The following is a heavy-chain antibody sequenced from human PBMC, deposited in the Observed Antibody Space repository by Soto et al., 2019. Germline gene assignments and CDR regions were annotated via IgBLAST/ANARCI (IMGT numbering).Heavy chain of an antibody. J-gene: IGHJ6*02. Sequence: QVQLQQWGAGLLKPSETLSLTCAVYGGSFSGYYWSWIRQPPGKGLEWIGEINHSGSTNYNPSLKSRATISVDTSKNQFSWKLGSGPAADTVVYYWAGLFWSGWFLGYYSYGMDAGGQGTTATVPS. CDR2: INHSGST. V-gene: IGHV4-34*01. CDR1: GGSFSGYY. D-gene: IGHD3-3*01. CDR3: AGLFWSGWFLGYYSYGMDA.